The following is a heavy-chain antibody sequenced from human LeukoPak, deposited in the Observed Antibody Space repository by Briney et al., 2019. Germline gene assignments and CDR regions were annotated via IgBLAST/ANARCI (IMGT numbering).Heavy chain of an antibody. CDR3: ANSLGTLAGPSDY. J-gene: IGHJ4*02. V-gene: IGHV3-33*06. D-gene: IGHD6-19*01. CDR2: IWYDGSNK. CDR1: GFTFSSYG. Sequence: GGSLRLSCAASGFTFSSYGMHWVRQAPGKGLEWVAVIWYDGSNKYYADSVKGRFTISRDNSKNTLYLQMNSLRANDTAVYYCANSLGTLAGPSDYWGQGTLVTVSS.